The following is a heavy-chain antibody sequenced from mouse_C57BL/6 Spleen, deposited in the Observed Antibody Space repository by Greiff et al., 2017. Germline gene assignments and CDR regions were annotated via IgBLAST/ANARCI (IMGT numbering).Heavy chain of an antibody. V-gene: IGHV1-54*01. CDR2: INTGSGGT. CDR1: GYAFTNYL. CDR3: ARHDLLWYPLAY. Sequence: QVQLQQSGAELVRPGTSVKVSCKASGYAFTNYLIEWVKQRPGQGLEWIGVINTGSGGTNYNEKFKGKATLTAAKSSSTAYMQLSSLTSEDSAVYFCARHDLLWYPLAYWGQGTLVTVSA. D-gene: IGHD2-1*01. J-gene: IGHJ3*01.